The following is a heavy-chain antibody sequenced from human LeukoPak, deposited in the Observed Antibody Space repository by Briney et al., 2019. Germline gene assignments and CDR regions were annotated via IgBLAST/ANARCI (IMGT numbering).Heavy chain of an antibody. Sequence: ASVKVSCKASGYTFTGYYMHWVRKAPGQGLEWMGWINPNSGGTNYAQKFQGRVTMTRDTSISTAYMELSRLRSDDTAVYYCARVSRLRYFDWLFGDYFDYWGQGTLVTVSS. V-gene: IGHV1-2*02. CDR1: GYTFTGYY. D-gene: IGHD3-9*01. J-gene: IGHJ4*02. CDR3: ARVSRLRYFDWLFGDYFDY. CDR2: INPNSGGT.